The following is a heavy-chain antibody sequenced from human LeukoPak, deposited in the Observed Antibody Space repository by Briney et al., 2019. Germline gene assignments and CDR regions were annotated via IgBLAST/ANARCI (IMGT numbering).Heavy chain of an antibody. D-gene: IGHD6-13*01. CDR2: IIPIFGIA. CDR1: GGTFSSYA. Sequence: SVKVSCKASGGTFSSYAISWVRQAPGQGLGWMGGIIPIFGIANYAQKFQGRVTITTDESTSTAYMELSSLRSEDTAVYYCARRVDSSSWYIDYWGQGTLVTVSS. CDR3: ARRVDSSSWYIDY. V-gene: IGHV1-69*05. J-gene: IGHJ4*02.